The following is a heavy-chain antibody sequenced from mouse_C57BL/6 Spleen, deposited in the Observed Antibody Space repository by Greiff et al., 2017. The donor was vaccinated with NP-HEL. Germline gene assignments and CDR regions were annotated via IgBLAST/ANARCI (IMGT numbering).Heavy chain of an antibody. J-gene: IGHJ2*01. D-gene: IGHD4-1*01. CDR2: ISSGGSYT. V-gene: IGHV5-6*01. CDR3: ARGRLGGDYFDY. Sequence: EVQLVESGGDLVKPGGSLKLSCAASGFTFSSYGMSWVRQTPDKRLEWVATISSGGSYTYYPDSVKGRFTISRDNAKNTLYLQMSSLKSEDTAMYYCARGRLGGDYFDYWGQGTTLTVSS. CDR1: GFTFSSYG.